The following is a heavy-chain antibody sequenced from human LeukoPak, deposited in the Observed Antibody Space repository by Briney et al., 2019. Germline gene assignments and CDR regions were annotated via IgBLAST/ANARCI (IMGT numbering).Heavy chain of an antibody. Sequence: GGSLTLSCAASGFTFTNAWMTWVRQAPGKGLEWVGRIKSKAIIWTTDYAPPVKGRFTISKDDSKNTLYLQMNSVKIEDTAVYFCTTAKGFWGQGTLVTVSS. V-gene: IGHV3-15*01. J-gene: IGHJ4*02. D-gene: IGHD2-15*01. CDR1: GFTFTNAW. CDR2: IKSKAIIWTT. CDR3: TTAKGF.